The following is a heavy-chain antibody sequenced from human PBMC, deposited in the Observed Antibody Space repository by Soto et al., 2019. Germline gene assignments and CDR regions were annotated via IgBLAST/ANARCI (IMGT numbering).Heavy chain of an antibody. Sequence: QVTLKETGPVLVKPTETLTLTCTVSGFSLSNARMGVSWIRQPPGKALEWLAHIFSNDEKSYSTSLKSRLTISKDTSKSQVVLTMTNMDPVDTATYYCARTIRYSSGWYSSDAFDIWGQGTMVTVSS. CDR2: IFSNDEK. D-gene: IGHD6-19*01. CDR3: ARTIRYSSGWYSSDAFDI. V-gene: IGHV2-26*01. J-gene: IGHJ3*02. CDR1: GFSLSNARMG.